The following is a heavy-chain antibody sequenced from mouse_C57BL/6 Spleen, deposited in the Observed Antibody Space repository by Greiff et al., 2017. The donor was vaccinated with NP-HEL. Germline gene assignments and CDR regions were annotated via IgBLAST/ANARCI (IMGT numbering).Heavy chain of an antibody. D-gene: IGHD2-12*01. V-gene: IGHV1-64*01. Sequence: QVQLQQSGAELVKPGASVKLACKASGYTFTSYWMHWVKQRPGQGLEWIGMIHPNSGSTNYNEKFKSKATLTVDKSSSTAYMQLSSLTSEDSAVYYCARDSPAWFAYWGQGTLVTVSA. CDR1: GYTFTSYW. J-gene: IGHJ3*01. CDR2: IHPNSGST. CDR3: ARDSPAWFAY.